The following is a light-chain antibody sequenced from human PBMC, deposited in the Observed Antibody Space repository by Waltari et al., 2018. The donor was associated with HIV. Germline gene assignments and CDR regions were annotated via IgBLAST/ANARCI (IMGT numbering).Light chain of an antibody. CDR3: QQRTNWPPYS. V-gene: IGKV3-11*01. CDR2: DAS. CDR1: HSVGNY. J-gene: IGKJ2*03. Sequence: EIVLTQSPATLSLSPGETATLSCRASHSVGNYLAWYQQKPGQAPRLLIYDASNRATGIPVRFSGSGSGTDFTLTSSSLEPEDFAVYYCQQRTNWPPYSFGQGTKLEIK.